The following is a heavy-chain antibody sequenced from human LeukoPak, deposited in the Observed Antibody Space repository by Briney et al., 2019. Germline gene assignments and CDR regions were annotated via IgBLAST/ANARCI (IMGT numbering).Heavy chain of an antibody. Sequence: ASVKVSCRASGYTFTSYCIIWVGQAPGQGLEWMGWISAYNGNTNYAPKLQGRVTITTDTSTSTAYMELRSLRSDDTAVYFCARDKAVAGNPFDYWGQGTLVTVSS. J-gene: IGHJ4*02. CDR1: GYTFTSYC. CDR3: ARDKAVAGNPFDY. D-gene: IGHD6-19*01. CDR2: ISAYNGNT. V-gene: IGHV1-18*01.